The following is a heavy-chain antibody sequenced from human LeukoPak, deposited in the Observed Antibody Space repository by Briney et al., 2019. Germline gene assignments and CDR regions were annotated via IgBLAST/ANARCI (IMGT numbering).Heavy chain of an antibody. V-gene: IGHV1-2*02. Sequence: ASVKVSCKASGYTFTDYHMHWVRQAPGQGLEWIGWINPNSSGTNYAQKFKGRVTITSDNSISTAYMVLSILRSDDTAIYYFARDSLLGATPFDYWGQGTLVTVSS. CDR2: INPNSSGT. D-gene: IGHD1-26*01. J-gene: IGHJ4*02. CDR1: GYTFTDYH. CDR3: ARDSLLGATPFDY.